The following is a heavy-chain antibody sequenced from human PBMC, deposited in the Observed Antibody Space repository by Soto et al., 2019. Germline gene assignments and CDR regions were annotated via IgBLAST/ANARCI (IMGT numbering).Heavy chain of an antibody. CDR2: IHSSGST. D-gene: IGHD3-16*01. V-gene: IGHV4-34*01. CDR1: RGSFSYFH. Sequence: QVQLQQWGGGLLKPSETLSLTCGLHRGSFSYFHWSWIRQPPGKGLEWIGEIHSSGSTNYNPSLRSRVTMSIDTSAMQFSLTLYSVPAAGTAVYYCARGGGNPASTNDFWGQGALVTVSS. J-gene: IGHJ4*02. CDR3: ARGGGNPASTNDF.